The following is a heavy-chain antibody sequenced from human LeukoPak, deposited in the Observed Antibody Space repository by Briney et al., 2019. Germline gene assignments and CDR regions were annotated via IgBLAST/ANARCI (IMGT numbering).Heavy chain of an antibody. J-gene: IGHJ6*02. CDR3: ATLTIFETPLVFSPHYYYGMDV. Sequence: ASVKVSCKASGYTFTSYGISWVRQAPGQGLEWMGWMNPNSGNTGYAQKFQGRVTMTRNTSISTTYMELSSLRSEDTAVYYCATLTIFETPLVFSPHYYYGMDVWGQGTTVTVSS. CDR1: GYTFTSYG. D-gene: IGHD3-3*01. V-gene: IGHV1-8*02. CDR2: MNPNSGNT.